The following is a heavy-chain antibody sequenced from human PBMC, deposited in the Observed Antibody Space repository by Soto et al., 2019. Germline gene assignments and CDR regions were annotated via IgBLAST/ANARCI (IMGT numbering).Heavy chain of an antibody. CDR2: ISSSGSTI. J-gene: IGHJ4*02. CDR1: GFTFSSYE. Sequence: GGSLRLSCAASGFTFSSYEMNWVRQAPGKGLEWVSYISSSGSTIYYADSVKGRFTISRDNAKDSLYLQMNSLRAEDTAVYYCASRSIAVAGYFDYWGQGTLVTVSS. V-gene: IGHV3-48*03. D-gene: IGHD6-19*01. CDR3: ASRSIAVAGYFDY.